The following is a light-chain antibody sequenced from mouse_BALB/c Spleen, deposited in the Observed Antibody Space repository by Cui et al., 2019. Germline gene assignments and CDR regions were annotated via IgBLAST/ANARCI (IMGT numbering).Light chain of an antibody. V-gene: IGKV8-19*01. J-gene: IGKJ2*01. CDR3: QNDYSYPYT. CDR2: WAS. Sequence: DIVMTQSPSSLTVTAGEKVTMSLLNSGNQKNYLTWYQQKPGQPPKLLIYWASTRESGVPDRFTGSGSGTDFTLTISSVQAEDLAVYYCQNDYSYPYTFGGGTKLEIK. CDR1: LLNSGNQKNY.